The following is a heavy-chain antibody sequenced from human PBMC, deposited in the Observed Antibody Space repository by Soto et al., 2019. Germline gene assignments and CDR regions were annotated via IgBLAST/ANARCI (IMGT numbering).Heavy chain of an antibody. CDR2: ISYDGSNK. CDR3: ARGDEYSSSWYNTYWYFDL. CDR1: GFTFSSYA. V-gene: IGHV3-30-3*01. D-gene: IGHD6-13*01. Sequence: QVQLVESGGGVVQPGRSLRLSCAASGFTFSSYAMHWVRQAPGKGLEWVAVISYDGSNKYYADSVKGRFTISRDNSKNTLYLQMNSLRAEDTAVYYCARGDEYSSSWYNTYWYFDLWGRGTLVTVSS. J-gene: IGHJ2*01.